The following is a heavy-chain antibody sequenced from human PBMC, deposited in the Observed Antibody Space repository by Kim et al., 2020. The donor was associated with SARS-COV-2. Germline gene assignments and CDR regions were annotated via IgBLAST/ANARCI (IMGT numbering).Heavy chain of an antibody. Sequence: GGSLRLSCAASGFTFSSYSMNWVRQAPGKGLKWVSSISSSSSYIYYADSVKGRFTISRDNAKNSLYQQMNSLRAEDTAVYYCARDLSIAARAGWGQGTLVTVSS. J-gene: IGHJ4*02. D-gene: IGHD6-6*01. CDR1: GFTFSSYS. CDR2: ISSSSSYI. V-gene: IGHV3-21*01. CDR3: ARDLSIAARAG.